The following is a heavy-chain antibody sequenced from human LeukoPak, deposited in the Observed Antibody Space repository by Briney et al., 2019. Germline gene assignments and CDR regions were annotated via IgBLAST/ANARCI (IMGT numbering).Heavy chain of an antibody. J-gene: IGHJ5*02. V-gene: IGHV4-59*08. CDR2: ISYSGNT. D-gene: IGHD6-19*01. CDR3: ARSDRYASGWTGWFDA. CDR1: GGSISHYY. Sequence: ASETLSLTCTVPGGSISHYYWSWIRQPPGKGLEWIGFISYSGNTKYNPSLKSRVTISVDTSRDQFSLNLNSVTAADTALYYCARSDRYASGWTGWFDAWGQGILVAVSS.